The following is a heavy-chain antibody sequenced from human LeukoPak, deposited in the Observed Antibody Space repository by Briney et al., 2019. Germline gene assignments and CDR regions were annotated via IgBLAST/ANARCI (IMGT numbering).Heavy chain of an antibody. D-gene: IGHD5-18*01. Sequence: SETLSLTCTVSGGSISSSSYCWGWVGQPPGKGLEWIGSIYYSGSTYYNPSLKSRVTISVDTSKNQFSLKLSSVTAADTAVYYCARLYSYGSTFDYWGQGTLVTVSS. CDR1: GGSISSSSYC. J-gene: IGHJ4*02. CDR2: IYYSGST. CDR3: ARLYSYGSTFDY. V-gene: IGHV4-39*01.